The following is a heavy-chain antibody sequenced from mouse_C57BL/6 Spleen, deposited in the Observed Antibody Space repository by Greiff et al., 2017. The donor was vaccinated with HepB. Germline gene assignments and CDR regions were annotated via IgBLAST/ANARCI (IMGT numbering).Heavy chain of an antibody. CDR3: ARSVYYGSSYFAY. CDR1: GYTFTSYD. D-gene: IGHD1-1*01. J-gene: IGHJ3*01. V-gene: IGHV1-85*01. Sequence: VQLQESGPELVKPGASVKLSCKASGYTFTSYDINWVKQRPGQGLEWIGWIYPRDGSTKYNEKFKGKATLTVDTSSSTAYMELHSLTSEDSAVYFCARSVYYGSSYFAYWGQGTLVTVSA. CDR2: IYPRDGST.